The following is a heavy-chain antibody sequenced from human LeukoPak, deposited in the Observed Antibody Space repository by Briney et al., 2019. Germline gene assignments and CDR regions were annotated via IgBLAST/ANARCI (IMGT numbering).Heavy chain of an antibody. CDR1: GGSISSYY. Sequence: SETLSLTCTVSGGSISSYYWSWIRQPPGKGLEWIGNIYDRGSTKYNPSLKSRVTISVDTSKNQFSLRLSSVTAADTAVYYCARGRTFDNWGQGTLVTVSS. CDR2: IYDRGST. CDR3: ARGRTFDN. V-gene: IGHV4-59*01. J-gene: IGHJ4*02.